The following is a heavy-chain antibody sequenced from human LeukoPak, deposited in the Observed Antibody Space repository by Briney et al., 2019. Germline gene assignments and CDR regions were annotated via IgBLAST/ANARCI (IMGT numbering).Heavy chain of an antibody. CDR2: ISGSGGST. Sequence: PGGSLRLSCAASGFTVSSIYMTWVRQAPGKGLEWVSAISGSGGSTYYADSVKGRFTISRDNSKNTLYLQMNSLRAEDTTVYYCAKRRGLELLYYYYMDVWGKGTTVTVSS. D-gene: IGHD1-7*01. CDR3: AKRRGLELLYYYYMDV. V-gene: IGHV3-23*01. CDR1: GFTVSSIY. J-gene: IGHJ6*03.